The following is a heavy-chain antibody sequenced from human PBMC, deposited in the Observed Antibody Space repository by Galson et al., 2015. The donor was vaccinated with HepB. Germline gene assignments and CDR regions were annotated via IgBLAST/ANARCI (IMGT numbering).Heavy chain of an antibody. D-gene: IGHD3-3*01. J-gene: IGHJ4*02. V-gene: IGHV3-7*01. CDR2: IKRDGSEE. Sequence: SLRLSCAASGFTFSSFWMSWVRQAPGKGLEWVATIKRDGSEEYYEDSMMGRFTISRDNAKNSLYLQMDSLRVEDTAVYYCARVQTFGVVFAFEYNFDSWGQGSLVTVSS. CDR3: ARVQTFGVVFAFEYNFDS. CDR1: GFTFSSFW.